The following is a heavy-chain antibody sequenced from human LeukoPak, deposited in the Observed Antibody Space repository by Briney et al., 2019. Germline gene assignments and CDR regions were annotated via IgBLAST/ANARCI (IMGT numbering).Heavy chain of an antibody. CDR2: ISGSGGST. V-gene: IGHV3-23*01. CDR3: ARRPLRFLEWLSYFDY. Sequence: GGSLRLSCAASGFTFSSYAMSWVGQAPGKGLEWVSAISGSGGSTYYADSVKGRFTISRDNSKNTLYLQMNSLRAEDTAVYYCARRPLRFLEWLSYFDYWGQGTLVTVSS. D-gene: IGHD3-3*01. J-gene: IGHJ4*02. CDR1: GFTFSSYA.